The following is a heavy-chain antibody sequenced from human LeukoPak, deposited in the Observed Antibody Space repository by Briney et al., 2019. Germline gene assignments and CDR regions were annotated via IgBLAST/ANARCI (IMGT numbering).Heavy chain of an antibody. CDR1: GGTFSSYA. V-gene: IGHV1-69*01. CDR2: IIPIFGTA. CDR3: AAELYGGNSNCCNFEM. Sequence: AASVKVSCKASGGTFSSYAISWVRQAPGQGLEWMGGIIPIFGTANYAQKFQGRVTITADESTSTAYMELSSLRSEDTAVYYCAAELYGGNSNCCNFEMWGQGTMVTVSS. J-gene: IGHJ3*02. D-gene: IGHD4-23*01.